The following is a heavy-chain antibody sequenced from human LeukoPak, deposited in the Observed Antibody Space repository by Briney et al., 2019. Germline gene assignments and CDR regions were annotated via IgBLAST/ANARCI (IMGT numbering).Heavy chain of an antibody. Sequence: GASVKVSCKGSGYTFVCYYIHWVRHVPGQGLEWMGRINPRDGETSFAQKFQGRVTMTRDTSISTAYMELRGLRSDDTAVYYCGRDWELRFHQGGLDYWGQGTLVTVSS. J-gene: IGHJ4*02. CDR1: GYTFVCYY. CDR2: INPRDGET. CDR3: GRDWELRFHQGGLDY. D-gene: IGHD3-3*01. V-gene: IGHV1-2*06.